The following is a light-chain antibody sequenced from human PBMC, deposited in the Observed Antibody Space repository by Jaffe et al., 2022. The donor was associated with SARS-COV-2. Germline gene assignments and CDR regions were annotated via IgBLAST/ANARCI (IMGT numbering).Light chain of an antibody. CDR3: ASWDDSLSGWE. CDR2: RSN. V-gene: IGLV1-47*01. Sequence: QSVLTQPPSASGTPGQRVTISCSGSSSNIGTNHVYWYQQLPGTAPKLLIYRSNERPSGAPDRFSGSKSGTSAFLVISGLRSEDEADYYCASWDDSLSGWEFGGGTKLTVL. CDR1: SSNIGTNH. J-gene: IGLJ3*02.